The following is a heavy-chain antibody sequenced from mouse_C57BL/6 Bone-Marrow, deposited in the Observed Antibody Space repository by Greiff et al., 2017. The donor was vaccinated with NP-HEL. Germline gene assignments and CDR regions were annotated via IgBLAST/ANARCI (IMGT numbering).Heavy chain of an antibody. D-gene: IGHD3-2*02. V-gene: IGHV5-4*03. CDR3: ARGVRLPFAY. CDR2: ISDGGSYT. Sequence: DVKLVESGGGLVKPGGSLKLSCAASGFTFSSYAMSWVRQTPEKRLEWVATISDGGSYTYYPDNVKGRFTISRDNAKNNLYLQMSHLKSEDTAMYYCARGVRLPFAYWGQGTLVTVSA. CDR1: GFTFSSYA. J-gene: IGHJ3*01.